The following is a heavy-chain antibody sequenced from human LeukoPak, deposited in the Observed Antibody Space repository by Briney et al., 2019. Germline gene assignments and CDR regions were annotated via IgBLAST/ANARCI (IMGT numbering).Heavy chain of an antibody. CDR1: GGSISGYY. CDR3: ARHTAGRAYGEFDS. D-gene: IGHD3-10*01. V-gene: IGHV4-59*08. CDR2: ILYGGAT. Sequence: PSETLSLTCTVSGGSISGYYWIWIRQPPGKGLEWIAYILYGGATVYNPSLNSRGTISVDTSKNQLSLKLNSVTAADTAIYYCARHTAGRAYGEFDSWGQGTLVTVSS. J-gene: IGHJ4*02.